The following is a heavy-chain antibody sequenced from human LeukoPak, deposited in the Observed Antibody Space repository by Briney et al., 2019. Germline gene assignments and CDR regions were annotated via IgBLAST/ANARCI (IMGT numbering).Heavy chain of an antibody. CDR1: GGSISSYY. V-gene: IGHV4-59*01. J-gene: IGHJ6*02. Sequence: SETLSLTCTVSGGSISSYYWSWIRQPPGKGLEWIGYIYYSGSTNYNPSLKSRVTISVDTSKNQFSLKLSSVTAADTAVYYCARDGCSGGSCYRDYYGMDVWGQGTTVTVSS. CDR2: IYYSGST. D-gene: IGHD2-15*01. CDR3: ARDGCSGGSCYRDYYGMDV.